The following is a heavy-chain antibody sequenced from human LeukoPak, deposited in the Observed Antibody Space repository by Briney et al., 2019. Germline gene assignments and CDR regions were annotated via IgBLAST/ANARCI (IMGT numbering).Heavy chain of an antibody. J-gene: IGHJ4*02. D-gene: IGHD4-11*01. Sequence: ASVKVSCKASGYTFTGYYMHGVRQAPGQGLEWMGWINPNSGGTNYAQKFQGRVTMTRDTSIGTAYMELSRLRSDDTAVYYCARGPTRHYSNVGYWGQGTLVTVSS. CDR3: ARGPTRHYSNVGY. CDR2: INPNSGGT. V-gene: IGHV1-2*02. CDR1: GYTFTGYY.